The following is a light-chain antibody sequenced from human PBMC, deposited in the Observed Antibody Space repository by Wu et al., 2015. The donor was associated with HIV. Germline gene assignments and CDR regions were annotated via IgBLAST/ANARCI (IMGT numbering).Light chain of an antibody. CDR1: QDIKSN. V-gene: IGKV1-8*01. CDR3: QKYNTAPWT. J-gene: IGKJ1*01. Sequence: AIRMTQSPSSLSASTGDRVTITCRASQDIKSNLAWYQQKPGKAPNLLIFSASTLHSGVPSRFSGSKSGTDFTLTISSLQPEDVATYYCQKYNTAPWTFGQGTKVEMK. CDR2: SAS.